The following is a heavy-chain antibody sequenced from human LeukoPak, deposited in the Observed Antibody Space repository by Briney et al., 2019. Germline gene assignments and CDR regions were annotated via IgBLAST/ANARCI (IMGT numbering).Heavy chain of an antibody. V-gene: IGHV4-59*01. Sequence: SETLSHTCTVSGDSISLYYWSWIRQPPGKGLEWIGYIYYTGSTKSNPSLKSRVTISVDTSKKQFSLNLSSVTAADTAVYYCARAGWSSTTWHFDYWGQGILVTVSS. CDR3: ARAGWSSTTWHFDY. CDR2: IYYTGST. D-gene: IGHD6-19*01. J-gene: IGHJ4*02. CDR1: GDSISLYY.